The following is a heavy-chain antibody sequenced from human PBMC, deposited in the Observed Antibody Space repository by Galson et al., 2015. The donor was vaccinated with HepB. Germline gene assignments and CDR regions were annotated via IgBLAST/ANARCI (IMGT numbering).Heavy chain of an antibody. CDR3: ARGIAVSGPGYYYYYMDV. J-gene: IGHJ6*03. D-gene: IGHD6-19*01. Sequence: SVKVSCKASGGTFGTFAINWVRQAPGQGLEWVGGIMPIFNAENYAQRLQGRVKIYADRSMTIAYMELSSLRSGDTAVYYCARGIAVSGPGYYYYYMDVWGRGTTVTVSS. CDR1: GGTFGTFA. CDR2: IMPIFNAE. V-gene: IGHV1-69*06.